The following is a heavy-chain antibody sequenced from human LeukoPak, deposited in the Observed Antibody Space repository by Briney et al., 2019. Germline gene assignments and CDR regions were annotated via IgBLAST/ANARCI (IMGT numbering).Heavy chain of an antibody. Sequence: GGSLRLSCTASGFTFNNYWMHWVRQAPGRGLVWVSRINSDGRSTTYADSVKGRSTISRDNAKNTLHLQMNSLRAEDTAVYYCARGSYYGMDVWGQGTTVTVSS. CDR2: INSDGRST. CDR3: ARGSYYGMDV. J-gene: IGHJ6*02. CDR1: GFTFNNYW. V-gene: IGHV3-74*01.